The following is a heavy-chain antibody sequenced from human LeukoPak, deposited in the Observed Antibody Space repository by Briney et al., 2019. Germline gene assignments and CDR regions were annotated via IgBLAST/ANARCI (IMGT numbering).Heavy chain of an antibody. CDR3: ARDSGSGNNDY. CDR1: QYTFTDYA. CDR2: IDAGNGKT. Sequence: GASVKVSCKASQYTFTDYAVHWVRQAPGQRLEWMGWIDAGNGKTKYSQSFQGRVTIIRDTSATTAYMELSSLTSEDAAVYYCARDSGSGNNDYWGQGTLVPVSS. D-gene: IGHD1-26*01. V-gene: IGHV1-3*01. J-gene: IGHJ4*02.